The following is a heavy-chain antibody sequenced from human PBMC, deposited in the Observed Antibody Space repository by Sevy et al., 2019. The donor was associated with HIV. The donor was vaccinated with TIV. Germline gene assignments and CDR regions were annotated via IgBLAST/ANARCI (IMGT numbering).Heavy chain of an antibody. CDR2: LSFGCGEI. CDR1: GFTFSKYS. CDR3: AGEGCTKPHDY. Sequence: GVSLRLSCAASGFTFSKYSMSWVRQPPGKGLEWVSTLSFGCGEINYADSVKGRFTISRDNSKSSVYLQMNNLRPEDTAVYYCAGEGCTKPHDYWGQGTLVTVSS. D-gene: IGHD2-8*01. V-gene: IGHV3-23*01. J-gene: IGHJ4*02.